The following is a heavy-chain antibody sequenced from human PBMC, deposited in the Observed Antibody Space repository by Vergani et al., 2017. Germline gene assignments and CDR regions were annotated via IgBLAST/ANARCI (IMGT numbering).Heavy chain of an antibody. V-gene: IGHV1-69*01. CDR2: IIPIFGTA. D-gene: IGHD3-9*01. J-gene: IGHJ6*02. Sequence: QVQLVQSGAEVKKPGSSVKVSCKASGGTFSSYAISWVRQAPGQGLEWMGGIIPIFGTANYAQKFQGRVTITADESTSTAYMELSSLRSEDTAVYYCARGIPYYDIFTGYSPPYYYYGMDVWGQGTTVTVSS. CDR3: ARGIPYYDIFTGYSPPYYYYGMDV. CDR1: GGTFSSYA.